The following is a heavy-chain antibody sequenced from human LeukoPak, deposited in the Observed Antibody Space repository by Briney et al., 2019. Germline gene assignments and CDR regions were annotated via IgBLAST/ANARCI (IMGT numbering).Heavy chain of an antibody. J-gene: IGHJ6*02. CDR1: GFTFSSYA. CDR2: ISGSGGST. D-gene: IGHD3-10*01. Sequence: PGGSLRLSCAASGFTFSSYAMSWLRQAPGKGLEWVSAISGSGGSTYYADSVKGRFTISRDNSKNTLYLQMNSLRAEDTAVYYCARDPPLLWFGESPSRMDVWGQGTTVTVSS. CDR3: ARDPPLLWFGESPSRMDV. V-gene: IGHV3-23*01.